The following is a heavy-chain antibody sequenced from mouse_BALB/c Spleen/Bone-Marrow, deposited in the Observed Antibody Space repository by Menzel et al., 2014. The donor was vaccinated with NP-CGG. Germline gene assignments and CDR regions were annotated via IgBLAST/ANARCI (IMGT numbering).Heavy chain of an antibody. D-gene: IGHD2-2*01. J-gene: IGHJ4*01. CDR3: ARVLWLRRSYYAMDY. CDR2: ILPGSGST. Sequence: VQLQQSGAELMKPGASVKISCKATGYTFSSYWIEWVKQRPGHGLEWIGEILPGSGSTNYNEKFKGKATFTADTSSNTAYMQLSSLTSEDSAVYYCARVLWLRRSYYAMDYWGQGTSVTVSS. V-gene: IGHV1-9*01. CDR1: GYTFSSYW.